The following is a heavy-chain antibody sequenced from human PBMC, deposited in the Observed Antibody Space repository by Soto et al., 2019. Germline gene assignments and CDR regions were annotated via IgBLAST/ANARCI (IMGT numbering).Heavy chain of an antibody. D-gene: IGHD6-6*01. CDR2: VYYSGSS. J-gene: IGHJ4*02. V-gene: IGHV4-59*01. Sequence: SETLSLTCTVSGGSISSYYWTWVRQPPGKGLEWIGYVYYSGSSSYNPSFRSRVTISVGTSKRQFSLNLSSVTAEDTAVYYCARTPPEQLAPVDYWGQGTLVTVSS. CDR1: GGSISSYY. CDR3: ARTPPEQLAPVDY.